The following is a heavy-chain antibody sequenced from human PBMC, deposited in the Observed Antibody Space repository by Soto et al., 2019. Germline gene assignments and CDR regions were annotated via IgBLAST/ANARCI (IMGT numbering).Heavy chain of an antibody. CDR3: ARENYDFWSGYSLHGMDV. J-gene: IGHJ6*02. CDR1: GFNFSSYE. D-gene: IGHD3-3*01. V-gene: IGHV3-48*03. Sequence: EVQLVESGGGLVQPGGSLRLSCAASGFNFSSYEMNWVRQAPGKGREWVSYISSSGSSIYYADSVKGRLTSSRDNAKNSLYLQMNSLRAEDTGVYYCARENYDFWSGYSLHGMDVWGQGTTVTVSS. CDR2: ISSSGSSI.